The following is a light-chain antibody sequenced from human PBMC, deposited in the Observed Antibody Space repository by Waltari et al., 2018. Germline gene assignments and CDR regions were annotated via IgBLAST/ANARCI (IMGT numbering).Light chain of an antibody. Sequence: QSVLTQPPSASGTPGPGVPIPCPGGASNIGNNVLNWYKQVPGKAPKLLIYRSDRRPAGVPDRFSGSKSGTSASLAISGLQSEDEADYYCAAWDDSLNGRWVFGGGTKVTVL. CDR3: AAWDDSLNGRWV. CDR1: ASNIGNNV. CDR2: RSD. J-gene: IGLJ3*02. V-gene: IGLV1-44*01.